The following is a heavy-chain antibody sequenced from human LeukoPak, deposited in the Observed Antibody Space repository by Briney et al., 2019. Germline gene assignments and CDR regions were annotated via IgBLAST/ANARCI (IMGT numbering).Heavy chain of an antibody. D-gene: IGHD5-18*01. V-gene: IGHV1-2*02. CDR3: ARDQALQLWFNCIDP. CDR2: INPNSGGT. CDR1: GYTFTGYY. Sequence: ASVKVSCKASGYTFTGYYMHWVRQAPGQGLEWMGWINPNSGGTNYAQKFQGRVTMTRDTSISTAYMELSRLRSDDTAVYYCARDQALQLWFNCIDPGGQGTLVPSPQ. J-gene: IGHJ5*02.